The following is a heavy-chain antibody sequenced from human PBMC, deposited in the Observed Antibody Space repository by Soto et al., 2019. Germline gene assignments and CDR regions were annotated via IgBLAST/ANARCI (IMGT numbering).Heavy chain of an antibody. CDR3: ARCGDVSLYYDFWSGYQPCADY. V-gene: IGHV1-69*13. J-gene: IGHJ4*02. D-gene: IGHD3-3*01. CDR2: IIPIFGTA. Sequence: GASVKVSCKASGGPFSSYAISWVRQAPGQGLEWMGGIIPIFGTANYAQQFQGRVTITADESTSTAYMELSSVTAADTAVYYCARCGDVSLYYDFWSGYQPCADYWGQGTLVTVSS. CDR1: GGPFSSYA.